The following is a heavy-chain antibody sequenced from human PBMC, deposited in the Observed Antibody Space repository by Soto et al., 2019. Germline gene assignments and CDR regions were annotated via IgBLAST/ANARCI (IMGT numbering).Heavy chain of an antibody. D-gene: IGHD7-27*01. J-gene: IGHJ4*02. V-gene: IGHV4-30-4*01. Sequence: QVQLQESGPGLVKPSQTLSLTCTVSGGSISTVNYWWSWIRQSPDMGLEWIGHIYNGGSTYNNPSLESRXTXSXXPSQNQLSLTLSAVSAADTAVYYCARGPSGDKVDSWGQGTLVTVSS. CDR2: IYNGGST. CDR3: ARGPSGDKVDS. CDR1: GGSISTVNYW.